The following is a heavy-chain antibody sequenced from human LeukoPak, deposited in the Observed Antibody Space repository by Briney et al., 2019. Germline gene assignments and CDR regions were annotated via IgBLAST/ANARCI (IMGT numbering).Heavy chain of an antibody. CDR1: GGSFSGYY. CDR3: ARRSYYSALDY. D-gene: IGHD3-10*01. V-gene: IGHV4-34*01. J-gene: IGHJ4*02. CDR2: INHSGST. Sequence: SETLSLTCAVYGGSFSGYYWSWIRQPPGKGLEWIGEINHSGSTNYNPSLESRVTISVDTSKNQFSLKLSSVTAADTAVYYCARRSYYSALDYWGQGTLVTVSS.